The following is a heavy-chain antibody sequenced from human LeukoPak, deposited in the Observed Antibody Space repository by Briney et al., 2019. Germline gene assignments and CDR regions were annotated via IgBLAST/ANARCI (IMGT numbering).Heavy chain of an antibody. CDR3: AKSSYYDSSGYYREYYFDY. CDR2: ITGSAGST. D-gene: IGHD3-22*01. CDR1: GFTFSCYS. J-gene: IGHJ4*02. V-gene: IGHV3-23*01. Sequence: GGSLRLSCAASGFTFSCYSMSWVRQAPGKGLEWVSGITGSAGSTHYADSVKGRFTISRDNTKNTLYLQMNSLRAEDTAIYYCAKSSYYDSSGYYREYYFDYWGQGTLVTVSS.